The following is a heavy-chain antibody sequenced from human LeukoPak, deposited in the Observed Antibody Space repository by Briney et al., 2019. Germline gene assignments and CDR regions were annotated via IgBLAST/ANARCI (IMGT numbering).Heavy chain of an antibody. CDR2: ISSDGGST. J-gene: IGHJ4*02. V-gene: IGHV3-64*01. D-gene: IGHD2-2*02. Sequence: PGGSLRLSCAASGFTFNSYAMQWVRQAPGKGLEYVSGISSDGGSTYYANSVKGRFIISRDNSKNTAYLQMGSLRAEDMAVYYCARADCSSSSCYTVSYWGQGTLVTVSS. CDR3: ARADCSSSSCYTVSY. CDR1: GFTFNSYA.